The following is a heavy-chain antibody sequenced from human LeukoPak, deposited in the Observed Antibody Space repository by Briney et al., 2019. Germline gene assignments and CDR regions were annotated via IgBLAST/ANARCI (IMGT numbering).Heavy chain of an antibody. CDR1: GFTFSNYW. V-gene: IGHV3-7*03. CDR2: IKQDGSGK. D-gene: IGHD6-13*01. Sequence: GGSLRLSCAASGFTFSNYWMTWVRQGPGKGLEWVANIKQDGSGKYYVDSVKGRFTISRDNAKNSLYLQMNSLRAEDTALYYCARGGYSSSWFWVYWGEGTLVTVSS. J-gene: IGHJ4*02. CDR3: ARGGYSSSWFWVY.